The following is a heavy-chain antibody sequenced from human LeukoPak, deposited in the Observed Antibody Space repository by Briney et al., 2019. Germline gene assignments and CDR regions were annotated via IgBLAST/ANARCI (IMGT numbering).Heavy chain of an antibody. D-gene: IGHD4-23*01. CDR3: ARRRRYGGNRDAFDI. CDR1: GYSFTSYW. CDR2: IYPGDSDT. Sequence: GESLKISXKGSGYSFTSYWIGWVRQMPGKGLEWMGIIYPGDSDTRYSPSFQGQVTISADKSISTAYLQWSSLKASDTAMYYCARRRRYGGNRDAFDIWGQGTMVTVSS. V-gene: IGHV5-51*01. J-gene: IGHJ3*02.